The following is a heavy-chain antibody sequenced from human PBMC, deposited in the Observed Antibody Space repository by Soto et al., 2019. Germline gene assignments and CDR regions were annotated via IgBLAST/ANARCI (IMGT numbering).Heavy chain of an antibody. CDR2: IKQDGSEK. Sequence: PGGSLRLSCAASGFTFSSYWMSWVRQAPGKGLEWVANIKQDGSEKYYVDSVKGRFTISRDNAKNTLYLEINSLRAEDTAVYYCARAGTAWENYFAYWGPGPLVTVST. J-gene: IGHJ4*02. V-gene: IGHV3-7*01. CDR1: GFTFSSYW. D-gene: IGHD1-26*01. CDR3: ARAGTAWENYFAY.